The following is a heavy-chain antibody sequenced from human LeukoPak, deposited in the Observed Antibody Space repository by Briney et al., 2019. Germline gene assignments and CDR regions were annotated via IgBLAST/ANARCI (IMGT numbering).Heavy chain of an antibody. D-gene: IGHD6-13*01. Sequence: GGSLRLSCTASGFTFSTYWMSWVRQTPEKGLEWVANIKQDGSENVDVDSVKGRFTISRDNAKSSLYLQMNSLRADDTTVYYSARDPYRSSWCYGMDVGGQGTTVTVSS. CDR1: GFTFSTYW. J-gene: IGHJ6*02. CDR2: IKQDGSEN. CDR3: ARDPYRSSWCYGMDV. V-gene: IGHV3-7*05.